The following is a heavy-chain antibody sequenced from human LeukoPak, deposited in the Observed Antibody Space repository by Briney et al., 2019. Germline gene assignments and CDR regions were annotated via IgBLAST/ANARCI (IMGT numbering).Heavy chain of an antibody. CDR3: AREPYDSSGYYHEGYFDY. CDR2: ISAYNGNT. CDR1: GYTFTSYG. V-gene: IGHV1-18*01. D-gene: IGHD3-22*01. J-gene: IGHJ4*02. Sequence: ASVKVSCKASGYTFTSYGISWVRQAPGQGLEWMGWISAYNGNTNYAQKLQGRVTMTTETSTSTAYMELRSLRSDDTAVYYCAREPYDSSGYYHEGYFDYWGQGTLVTVSS.